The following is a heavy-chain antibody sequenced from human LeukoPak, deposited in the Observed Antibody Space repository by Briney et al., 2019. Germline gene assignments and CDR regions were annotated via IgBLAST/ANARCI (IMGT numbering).Heavy chain of an antibody. J-gene: IGHJ4*02. CDR2: MNPNSGNT. CDR1: GYTFTSYG. Sequence: WASVKVSCKASGYTFTSYGISWVRQAPGQGLEWMGWMNPNSGNTGYVQKFQGRVTMTRNTSISTAYMELSSLRSEDTAVYYCARYDFGSGNCIDYWGREPWSPSPQ. V-gene: IGHV1-8*02. CDR3: ARYDFGSGNCIDY. D-gene: IGHD3-10*01.